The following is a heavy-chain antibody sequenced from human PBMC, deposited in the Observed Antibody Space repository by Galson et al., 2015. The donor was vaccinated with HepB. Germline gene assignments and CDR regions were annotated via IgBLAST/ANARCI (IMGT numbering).Heavy chain of an antibody. V-gene: IGHV5-51*01. CDR1: GYSFTSYW. CDR2: IYPGDSDT. CDR3: ARSGWGSGSYYKPYYYYYGMDV. Sequence: QSGAEVKKPGESLKISCKGSGYSFTSYWIGWVRQMPGKGLEWMGIIYPGDSDTRYSPSFQGQVTISADKSISTAYLQWSSLKASDTAMYYCARSGWGSGSYYKPYYYYYGMDVWGQGTTVTVSS. D-gene: IGHD3-10*01. J-gene: IGHJ6*02.